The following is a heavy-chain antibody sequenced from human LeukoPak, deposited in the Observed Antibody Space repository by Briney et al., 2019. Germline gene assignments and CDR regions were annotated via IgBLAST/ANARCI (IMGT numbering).Heavy chain of an antibody. D-gene: IGHD1-26*01. Sequence: GGSLRLSCAASGFTVSSNYMSWVRQAPGKGLEWVSVIYSGGSTYYADSVKGRFTISRDNSKHTLYLQMNSLRAEDTAVYYCARGSYSHYYYGMDVWGQGTTVTVSS. CDR2: IYSGGST. CDR1: GFTVSSNY. V-gene: IGHV3-53*01. J-gene: IGHJ6*02. CDR3: ARGSYSHYYYGMDV.